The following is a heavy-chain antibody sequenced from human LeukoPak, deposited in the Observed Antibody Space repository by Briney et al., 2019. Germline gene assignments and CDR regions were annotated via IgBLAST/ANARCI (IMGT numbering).Heavy chain of an antibody. CDR2: ISYDGSNK. Sequence: PGGSLRLSCAASGFTFSSYGMHWVRQAPGKGLEWVAVISYDGSNKYYADSVKGRFTISRDNSKNTLYLQMNSLRAEDTAVYYCAKRSLDYGDYVSHFDYWGQGTLVTVSS. V-gene: IGHV3-30*18. D-gene: IGHD4-17*01. J-gene: IGHJ4*02. CDR3: AKRSLDYGDYVSHFDY. CDR1: GFTFSSYG.